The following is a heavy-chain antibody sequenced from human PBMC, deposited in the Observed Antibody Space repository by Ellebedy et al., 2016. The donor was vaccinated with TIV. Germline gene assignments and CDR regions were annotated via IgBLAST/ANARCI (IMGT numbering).Heavy chain of an antibody. CDR3: ARGISGGGWFDP. Sequence: KVSXXATGYNFTTSWIAWVRQMPGKGLEWMGTIYPGDSDTRYSPSFKGQVTISADKSITTAHLQWSSLKASDSAMYFCARGISGGGWFDPWGQGTLVTVSS. CDR1: GYNFTTSW. D-gene: IGHD2/OR15-2a*01. J-gene: IGHJ5*02. V-gene: IGHV5-51*01. CDR2: IYPGDSDT.